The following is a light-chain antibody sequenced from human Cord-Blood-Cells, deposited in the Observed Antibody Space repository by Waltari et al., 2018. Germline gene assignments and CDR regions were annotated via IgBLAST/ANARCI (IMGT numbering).Light chain of an antibody. CDR3: CSYAGSYTLV. CDR2: DVS. CDR1: SSDVGGYNY. Sequence: QSALPQPRSASGSPGQSVTIPCTGTSSDVGGYNYVSWYQQHPGKAPKLMIYDVSKRPSGVPDRFSGSKSGNTASLTISGLQAEDEADYYCCSYAGSYTLVFGGGTKLTVL. J-gene: IGLJ2*01. V-gene: IGLV2-11*01.